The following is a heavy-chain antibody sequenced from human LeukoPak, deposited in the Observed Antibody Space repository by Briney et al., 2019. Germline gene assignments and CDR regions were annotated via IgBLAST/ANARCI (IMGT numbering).Heavy chain of an antibody. CDR2: INHSGST. CDR1: GGSFSGYY. D-gene: IGHD3-10*01. CDR3: ARGPLRYYYGSGSYSSYFDY. V-gene: IGHV4-34*01. Sequence: SETLSLTCAVYGGSFSGYYWSWIRQPPGKWLEWIGEINHSGSTNYNPSLKSRVTISVDTSKNQFSLKLSSVTAADTAVYYCARGPLRYYYGSGSYSSYFDYWGQGTLVTVSS. J-gene: IGHJ4*02.